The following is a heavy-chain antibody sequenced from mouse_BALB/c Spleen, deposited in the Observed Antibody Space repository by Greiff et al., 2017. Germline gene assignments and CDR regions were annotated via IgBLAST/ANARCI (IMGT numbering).Heavy chain of an antibody. V-gene: IGHV1S135*01. CDR3: ARNSHYYGSSYWYFDV. Sequence: EVKLVESGPELVKPGASVKVSCKASGYSFTDYNMYWVKQSHGKSLEWIGYIDPYNGDTSYNQKFKGKATLTVDKSSSTAFMHLNSLTSEDSAVYYCARNSHYYGSSYWYFDVWGAGTTVTVSS. D-gene: IGHD1-1*01. CDR1: GYSFTDYN. J-gene: IGHJ1*01. CDR2: IDPYNGDT.